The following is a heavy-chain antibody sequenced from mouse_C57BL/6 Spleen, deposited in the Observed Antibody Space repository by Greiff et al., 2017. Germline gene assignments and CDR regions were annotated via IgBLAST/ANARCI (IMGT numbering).Heavy chain of an antibody. CDR3: ARGRVLDYFDY. D-gene: IGHD1-1*01. V-gene: IGHV1-50*01. Sequence: QVQLQQPGAELVKPGASVKLSCKASGYTFTSYWMQWVKQRPGQGLEWIGEIDPSDSYTNYNQKFKGKATLTVGTSSSTAYMQLSSLTSEDSAVYYCARGRVLDYFDYWGQGTTLTVSS. CDR1: GYTFTSYW. J-gene: IGHJ2*01. CDR2: IDPSDSYT.